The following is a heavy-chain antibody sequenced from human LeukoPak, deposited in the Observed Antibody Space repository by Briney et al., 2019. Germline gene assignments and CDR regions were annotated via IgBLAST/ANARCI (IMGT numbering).Heavy chain of an antibody. CDR1: GGSISSGGYS. J-gene: IGHJ4*02. D-gene: IGHD3-22*01. CDR3: ARVVDYYDSSGEFDY. CDR2: IYYSGST. Sequence: SETLSLTCAVSGGSISSGGYSWSWIRQPPGKGLEWIGYIYYSGSTYYNPSLKSRVTISVDTSKNQFSLKLSSVTAADTAVYYCARVVDYYDSSGEFDYWGQGTLVTVSS. V-gene: IGHV4-30-4*07.